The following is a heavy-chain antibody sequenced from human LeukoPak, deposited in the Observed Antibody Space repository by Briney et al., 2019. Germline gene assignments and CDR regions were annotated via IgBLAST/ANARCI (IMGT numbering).Heavy chain of an antibody. J-gene: IGHJ4*02. CDR1: GYSISSGYN. D-gene: IGHD4-17*01. CDR3: ARVVGTVTTYFDY. CDR2: IYHSGST. Sequence: PSETLSLTCTVSGYSISSGYNWGWIRQPPGKGLEWIGSIYHSGSTYYNPSLKSRVTISVDTSKNQFSLKLSSVTAADTAVYYCARVVGTVTTYFDYWGQGTLVTVSS. V-gene: IGHV4-38-2*02.